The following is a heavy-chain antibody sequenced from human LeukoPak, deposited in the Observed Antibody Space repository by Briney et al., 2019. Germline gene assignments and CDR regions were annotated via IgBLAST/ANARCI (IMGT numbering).Heavy chain of an antibody. Sequence: SETLSLTCSVSGGSIRNSNYFCAWIRQPPGKGLEWLGVISYTGSAYYNPSLKSRVTISVDTSKNQFSLKLISVTAADTAVYYCARGRIARLPYFYYWGQGTLVTVSS. CDR2: ISYTGSA. V-gene: IGHV4-39*07. J-gene: IGHJ4*02. CDR3: ARGRIARLPYFYY. CDR1: GGSIRNSNYF. D-gene: IGHD5-18*01.